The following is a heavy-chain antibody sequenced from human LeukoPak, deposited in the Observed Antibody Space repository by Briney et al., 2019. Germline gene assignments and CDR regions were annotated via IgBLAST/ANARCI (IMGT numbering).Heavy chain of an antibody. CDR2: INPNSGGT. J-gene: IGHJ5*02. V-gene: IGHV1-2*02. CDR3: ARDSDLCSSTSCYTRRFDP. D-gene: IGHD2-2*02. Sequence: ASVKVSCKASGYTFTGYYMHWVRQAPGQGLEWMGWINPNSGGTNYAQKFQGRVTMTRDTSISTAYMELSRLRSDDTAVYYCARDSDLCSSTSCYTRRFDPWGQGTLVTVSS. CDR1: GYTFTGYY.